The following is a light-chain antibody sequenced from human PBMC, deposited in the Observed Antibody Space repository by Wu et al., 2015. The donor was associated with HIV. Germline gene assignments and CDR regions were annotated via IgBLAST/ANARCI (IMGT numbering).Light chain of an antibody. CDR2: GAS. CDR1: QSVSSSY. CDR3: QQYGGSVLYS. J-gene: IGKJ2*03. V-gene: IGKV3-20*01. Sequence: EIVLTQSPGTLSLSPGERATLSCRASQSVSSSYLTWYQQKPGPTPRLLIYGASTRATGIPDRFSGSGSGTDFTLTISRLEPEDFAVYYCQQYGGSVLYSFGQGTKLEIK.